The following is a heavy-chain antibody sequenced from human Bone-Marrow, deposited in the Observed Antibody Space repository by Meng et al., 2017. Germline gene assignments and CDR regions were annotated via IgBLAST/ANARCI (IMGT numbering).Heavy chain of an antibody. Sequence: GQLVQAGAEVKKPGASVKVSCKASGYTFTGYYMHWVRQAPGQGLEWMGGIIPIFGTANYAQKFQGRVTITTDESTSTAYMELSSLRSEDTAVYYCARVGEYEFDPWGQGTLVTVSS. CDR1: GYTFTGYY. D-gene: IGHD2-21*01. CDR2: IIPIFGTA. V-gene: IGHV1-69*01. J-gene: IGHJ5*02. CDR3: ARVGEYEFDP.